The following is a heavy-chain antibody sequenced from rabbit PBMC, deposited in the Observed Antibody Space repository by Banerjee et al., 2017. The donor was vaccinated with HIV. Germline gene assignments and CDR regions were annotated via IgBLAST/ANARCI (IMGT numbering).Heavy chain of an antibody. J-gene: IGHJ4*01. CDR3: ARGLGYVSNAVYGYVFNL. D-gene: IGHD6-1*01. CDR1: GFSFSSGYW. Sequence: QEQLEESGGDLVKPEGSLTLTCTASGFSFSSGYWICWVRQAPGKGLEWITCIYTGSGSAYYASWVNGRFTLSRENNQNTVSLQMNSLTGADTATYFCARGLGYVSNAVYGYVFNLWGQGTLVTVS. CDR2: IYTGSGSA. V-gene: IGHV1S45*01.